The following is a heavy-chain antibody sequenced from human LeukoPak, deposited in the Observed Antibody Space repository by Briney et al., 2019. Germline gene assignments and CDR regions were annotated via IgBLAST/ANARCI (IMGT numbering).Heavy chain of an antibody. CDR3: ARRDVSGGYSGYNFDY. CDR2: IYYSGST. J-gene: IGHJ4*02. V-gene: IGHV4-39*01. Sequence: SETLSLTCTVSGGSISSSSYYWGWIRQPPGKGLEWIGSIYYSGSTYYNPSLKSRVTISVDTSKNQFSLKLSSVTAADTAVYYCARRDVSGGYSGYNFDYWGRGTLVTVSS. D-gene: IGHD5-12*01. CDR1: GGSISSSSYY.